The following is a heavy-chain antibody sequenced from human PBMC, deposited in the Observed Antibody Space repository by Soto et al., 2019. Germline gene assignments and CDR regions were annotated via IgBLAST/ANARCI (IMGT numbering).Heavy chain of an antibody. CDR2: INAGNGNT. V-gene: IGHV1-3*01. Sequence: ASVKVSCKTSGYPFTSHYMHWVRQSTGQRLEWTGWINAGNGNTNYSQKFQGRVTITRDTSASTAYMELSSMRSEDTSVYYCASLRSGEFLDYWGQGTLVTVSS. CDR1: GYPFTSHY. J-gene: IGHJ4*02. CDR3: ASLRSGEFLDY. D-gene: IGHD3-10*01.